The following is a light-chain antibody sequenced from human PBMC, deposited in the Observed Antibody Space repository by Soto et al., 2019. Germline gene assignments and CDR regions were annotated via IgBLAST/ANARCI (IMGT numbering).Light chain of an antibody. V-gene: IGLV2-11*01. J-gene: IGLJ1*01. CDR1: SSDVGGYNS. CDR2: DVS. CDR3: CSFAGTSYV. Sequence: QSALTQPRSVSGSPGQSVTISCTRTSSDVGGYNSVSWYQQHPGKAPKLMIYDVSKRPSGVPDRFAGSKSGNTASLTISGLPAEDAADYYCCSFAGTSYVFGTGTKLTVL.